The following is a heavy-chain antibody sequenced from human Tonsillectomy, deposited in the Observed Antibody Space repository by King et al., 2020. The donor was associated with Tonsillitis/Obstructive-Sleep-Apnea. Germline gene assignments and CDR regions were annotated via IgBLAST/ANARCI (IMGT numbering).Heavy chain of an antibody. V-gene: IGHV4-59*01. J-gene: IGHJ3*02. Sequence: QLQESGPGLVKPSETLSLPCSVSGGSMNSYYWSWIRRPPGKGLEWIVYIYHSGSTNYNPPLKNRLTISVDTSKNHFSLKLNSVNAADTAVYYCARDMVVEAGGDVFDNWGQGTMVTVSS. D-gene: IGHD2-15*01. CDR2: IYHSGST. CDR1: GGSMNSYY. CDR3: ARDMVVEAGGDVFDN.